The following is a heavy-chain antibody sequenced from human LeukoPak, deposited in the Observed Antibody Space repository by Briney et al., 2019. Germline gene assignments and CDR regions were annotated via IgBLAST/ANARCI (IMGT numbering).Heavy chain of an antibody. CDR1: GFTFSGYA. Sequence: PGASLRLSCAASGFTFSGYAMSWVRQAPGKGLEWVSSISGGGGNTYYADSVKGRFTITRDNSKNTLYLQMNSLRAEDTAVYYCAKNGRWQAYCFDYWGQGTLVTVSS. D-gene: IGHD4-23*01. V-gene: IGHV3-23*01. CDR2: ISGGGGNT. CDR3: AKNGRWQAYCFDY. J-gene: IGHJ4*02.